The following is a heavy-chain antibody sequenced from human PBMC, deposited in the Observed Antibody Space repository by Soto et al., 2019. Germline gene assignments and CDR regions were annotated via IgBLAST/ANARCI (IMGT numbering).Heavy chain of an antibody. CDR2: ISGSGGST. Sequence: EVQLLESGGGLVQPGGSLRLSCAASGFTFSSYAMSWVRQAPGKGLEWVSAISGSGGSTYYADSVKGRFTISRDNPKNTLYLQMISLRAEDKAVYYCATRRRIGGVIVPSPLVDPQYWGQETLVTVSS. D-gene: IGHD3-16*02. CDR3: ATRRRIGGVIVPSPLVDPQY. J-gene: IGHJ4*02. V-gene: IGHV3-23*01. CDR1: GFTFSSYA.